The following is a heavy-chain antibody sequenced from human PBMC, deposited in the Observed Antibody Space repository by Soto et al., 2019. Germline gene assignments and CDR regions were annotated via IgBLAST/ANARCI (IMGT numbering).Heavy chain of an antibody. V-gene: IGHV3-23*01. D-gene: IGHD7-27*01. J-gene: IGHJ4*02. CDR2: ISGSGGST. CDR1: GFTFSSYA. Sequence: LSLTCAASGFTFSSYAMSWVRQAPGKGLEWVSAISGSGGSTYYADSVKGRFTISRDNSKNTLYLQMNSLRAEDTAVYYCAKDRPTGDYFDYWGQGTLVTVSS. CDR3: AKDRPTGDYFDY.